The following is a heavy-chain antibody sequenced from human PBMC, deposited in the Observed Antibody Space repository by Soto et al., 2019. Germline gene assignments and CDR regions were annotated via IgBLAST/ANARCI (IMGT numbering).Heavy chain of an antibody. J-gene: IGHJ3*02. CDR1: GFTFSSYV. CDR3: ARGSYYETEGDDAYDI. Sequence: PGGSLRLSCAASGFTFSSYVMHWVRKAPGKGLEYVSVIRSNGINTYYANSVKGRFTISRDNSKNTLYLQMGSLRADDMAVYYCARGSYYETEGDDAYDIWGQGTMVTVSS. V-gene: IGHV3-64*01. D-gene: IGHD3-3*01. CDR2: IRSNGINT.